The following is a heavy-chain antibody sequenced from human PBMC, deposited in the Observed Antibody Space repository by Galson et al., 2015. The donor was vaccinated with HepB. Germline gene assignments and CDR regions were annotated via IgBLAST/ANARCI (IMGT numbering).Heavy chain of an antibody. Sequence: PLRLSCAVSGITFSSYSMNWVRQAPGEGLEWVSSISHSSTYIYYAASVKGRFTISRDNAKTRLYLQMNSLRADGMAVYYCARAGAAGAGIGEYWGQGTLVTVSS. V-gene: IGHV3-21*01. CDR3: ARAGAAGAGIGEY. CDR2: ISHSSTYI. CDR1: GITFSSYS. J-gene: IGHJ4*02. D-gene: IGHD3-10*01.